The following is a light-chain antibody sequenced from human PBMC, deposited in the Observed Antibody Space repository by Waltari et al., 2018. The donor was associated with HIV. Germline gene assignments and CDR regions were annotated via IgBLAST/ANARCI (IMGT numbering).Light chain of an antibody. Sequence: QSVLPQPPSVSAAPGQKVTISCSGTRPTIGNNYVSWYQQLPGTAPKLLIYDNNKRPSGIPDRFSGSKSGTSATLGITGLQPGDEADYYCGTWDSSLSAGGVFGGGTKLTVL. CDR1: RPTIGNNY. V-gene: IGLV1-51*01. J-gene: IGLJ3*02. CDR2: DNN. CDR3: GTWDSSLSAGGV.